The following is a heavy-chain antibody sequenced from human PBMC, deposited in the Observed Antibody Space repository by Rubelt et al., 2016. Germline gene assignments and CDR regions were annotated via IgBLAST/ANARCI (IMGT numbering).Heavy chain of an antibody. J-gene: IGHJ4*02. Sequence: QVQLQQWGAGLLKPSETLSLTCAVYGGSFSGYYWSWIRQPPGKGLEWIGEINHSGSPNYNPSLKGRVTISGDTAKNQFSLKLSSVTAADTAVYYCARVGMRSGAAKKAFDYWGQGTLVTVSS. V-gene: IGHV4-34*01. D-gene: IGHD2-15*01. CDR2: INHSGSP. CDR3: ARVGMRSGAAKKAFDY. CDR1: GGSFSGYY.